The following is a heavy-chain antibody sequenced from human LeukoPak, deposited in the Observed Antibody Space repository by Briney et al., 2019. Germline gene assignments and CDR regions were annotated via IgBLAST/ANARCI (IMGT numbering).Heavy chain of an antibody. D-gene: IGHD3-16*01. V-gene: IGHV4-39*07. CDR1: GGSISSSSYY. CDR3: ARGLGGY. J-gene: IGHJ4*02. CDR2: IYYSGST. Sequence: SETLSLTRTVSGGSISSSSYYWGWIRQPPGKGLEWIGSIYYSGSTYYNPSLKSRVTISVDTSKNQFSLKLSSVTAADTAVYYCARGLGGYWGQGTLVTVSS.